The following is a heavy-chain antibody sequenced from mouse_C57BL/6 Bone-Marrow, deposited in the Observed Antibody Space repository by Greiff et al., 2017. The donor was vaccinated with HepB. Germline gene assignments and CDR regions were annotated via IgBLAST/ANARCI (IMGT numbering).Heavy chain of an antibody. CDR2: ISSGGSYT. CDR3: ARHPYYSNYGGAWFAY. V-gene: IGHV5-6*01. D-gene: IGHD2-5*01. J-gene: IGHJ3*01. Sequence: EVKLQESGGDLVKPGGSLKLSCAASGFTFSSYGMSWVRQTPDKRLEWVATISSGGSYTYYPDSVKGRFTISRDNAKNTLYLQMSSLKSEDTAMYYCARHPYYSNYGGAWFAYWGQGTLVTVSA. CDR1: GFTFSSYG.